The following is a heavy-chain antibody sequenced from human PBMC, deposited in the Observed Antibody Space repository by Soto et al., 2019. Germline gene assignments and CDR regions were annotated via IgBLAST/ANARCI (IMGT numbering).Heavy chain of an antibody. Sequence: PRGSLRLSCAASGFTFSSYAMSWVRQAPGKGLEWVSAISGSGGSTYYADSVKGRFTISRDNSKNTLYLQMNSLRAEDTAVYYCAKEIWFGELPRGDYWGQGTLVTVSS. CDR1: GFTFSSYA. J-gene: IGHJ4*02. D-gene: IGHD3-10*01. CDR3: AKEIWFGELPRGDY. CDR2: ISGSGGST. V-gene: IGHV3-23*01.